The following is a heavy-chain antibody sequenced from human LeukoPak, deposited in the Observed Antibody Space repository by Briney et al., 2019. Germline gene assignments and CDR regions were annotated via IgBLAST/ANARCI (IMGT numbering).Heavy chain of an antibody. J-gene: IGHJ4*02. CDR3: ARARRGLRYFDWFLDY. Sequence: PSETLSLTCTVSGDSMTSSNHYWVWIRQPPGKGLEWIGSIYYGGSTYYNPSLKSRVTISVDTSKNQFSLKLSSVTAADTAVYYCARARRGLRYFDWFLDYWGQGTLVTVSS. D-gene: IGHD3-9*01. CDR1: GDSMTSSNHY. CDR2: IYYGGST. V-gene: IGHV4-39*07.